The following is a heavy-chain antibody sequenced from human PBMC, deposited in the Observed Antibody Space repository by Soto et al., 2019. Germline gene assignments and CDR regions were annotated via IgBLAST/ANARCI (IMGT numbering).Heavy chain of an antibody. J-gene: IGHJ4*02. Sequence: VQLVESGGGLAQPGGSVRLSCAASGFIFKMYWMHWVRQSPGKGLVWISRIYNDGTYSDYADSVRGRFTISRDNVNDTLYLQMNNLRAEDSGLYYCTRGPRPISTGTGAYWGQGTQVTVSS. CDR3: TRGPRPISTGTGAY. D-gene: IGHD3-10*01. CDR2: IYNDGTYS. CDR1: GFIFKMYW. V-gene: IGHV3-74*01.